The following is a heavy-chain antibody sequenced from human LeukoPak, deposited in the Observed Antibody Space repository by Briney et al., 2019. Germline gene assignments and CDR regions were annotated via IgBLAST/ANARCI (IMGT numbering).Heavy chain of an antibody. Sequence: PGGSLRLSCAASGFTFSSYEMNWVRQAPGKGLEWVSYISSSGSTIYCADSVKGRFTISRDNAKNSLYLQMNSLRAEDTAVYYCAIREDSSSWYNGYYYYGMDVWGKGTTVTVSS. CDR2: ISSSGSTI. V-gene: IGHV3-48*03. J-gene: IGHJ6*04. CDR3: AIREDSSSWYNGYYYYGMDV. D-gene: IGHD6-13*01. CDR1: GFTFSSYE.